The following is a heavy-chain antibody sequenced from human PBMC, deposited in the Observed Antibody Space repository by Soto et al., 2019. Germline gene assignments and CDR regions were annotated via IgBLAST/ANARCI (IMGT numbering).Heavy chain of an antibody. J-gene: IGHJ4*02. CDR3: AKDPHHLIDYFYY. CDR2: ISDNGGTT. D-gene: IGHD3-22*01. Sequence: PGGSLGLSCAVSQFTFGNYAMSWVRQSPGKGLEWVSSISDNGGTTYYADSVKGRFTISSDNSKNTLYLQMNSLRAEYTAVYFCAKDPHHLIDYFYYWSQGTPVTVSS. CDR1: QFTFGNYA. V-gene: IGHV3-23*01.